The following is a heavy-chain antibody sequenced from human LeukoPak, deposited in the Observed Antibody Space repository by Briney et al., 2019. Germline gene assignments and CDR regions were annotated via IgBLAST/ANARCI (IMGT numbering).Heavy chain of an antibody. V-gene: IGHV3-48*03. J-gene: IGHJ4*02. CDR1: GFTFSSYE. D-gene: IGHD3-9*01. CDR3: AKEVRYFDWLASSSHFDY. CDR2: ISSSGSTI. Sequence: GGSLRLSCAASGFTFSSYEMNWVRQAPGKGLEWVSYISSSGSTIYYADSVKGRFTISRDNSKNTLYLQMNSLRAEDTAVYYCAKEVRYFDWLASSSHFDYWGQGTLVTVSS.